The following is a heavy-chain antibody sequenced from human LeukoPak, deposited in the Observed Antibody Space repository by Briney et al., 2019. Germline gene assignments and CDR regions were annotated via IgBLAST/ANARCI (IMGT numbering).Heavy chain of an antibody. D-gene: IGHD3-9*01. J-gene: IGHJ6*03. V-gene: IGHV4-39*07. CDR1: GGSISSSSYY. CDR3: ARGGRGVRYFDWYNYYYYMDV. Sequence: SETLSLTCTVSGGSISSSSYYWGWIRQPPGKGLEWIGSIYYSGSTNYNPSLKSRVTISVDTSKNQFSLKLSSVTAADTAVYYCARGGRGVRYFDWYNYYYYMDVWGKGTTVTISS. CDR2: IYYSGST.